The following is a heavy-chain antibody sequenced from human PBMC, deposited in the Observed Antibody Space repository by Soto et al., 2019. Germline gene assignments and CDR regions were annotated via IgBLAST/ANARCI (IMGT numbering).Heavy chain of an antibody. CDR1: GYTFTSYA. CDR2: INAGNGNT. V-gene: IGHV1-3*01. D-gene: IGHD3-10*01. CDR3: ARDRVYGSGSSYYGVDV. Sequence: QVQLVQSGAEVKKPGASVKVSCKASGYTFTSYAMHWVRQAPGQRLEWMGWINAGNGNTKYSQKFQGRVTITRDTSASTAYMELSSLRSEDTAVYYCARDRVYGSGSSYYGVDVWGQGTTVTVSS. J-gene: IGHJ6*02.